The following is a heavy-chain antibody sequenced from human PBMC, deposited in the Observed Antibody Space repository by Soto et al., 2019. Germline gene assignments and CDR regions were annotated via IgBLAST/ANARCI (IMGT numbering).Heavy chain of an antibody. CDR1: GYSFTTYW. Sequence: GESLKISCKTSGYSFTTYWIAWVRQMPGKGLEWVGIIYPGGGSENRYNPSFQGRVTISADRSTATAYPEWHSLRASDTATYYCARHEQYFYSYYGMDVWGQGTTVTVSS. CDR2: IYPGGGSEN. CDR3: ARHEQYFYSYYGMDV. V-gene: IGHV5-51*01. J-gene: IGHJ6*02.